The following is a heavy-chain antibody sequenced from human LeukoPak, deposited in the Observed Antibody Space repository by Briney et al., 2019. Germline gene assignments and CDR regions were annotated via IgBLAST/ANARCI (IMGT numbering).Heavy chain of an antibody. D-gene: IGHD5-12*01. J-gene: IGHJ4*02. Sequence: GGSLRLSCEASGFSFSAAWMTRVRQAPEKGLEWVATIKNDGSDKYYVDSVKGRFTLSRDNAKNSVYLQMNSLRVEDTAVYYCVNLGYSDGGQGTLVTVSS. V-gene: IGHV3-7*01. CDR2: IKNDGSDK. CDR1: GFSFSAAW. CDR3: VNLGYSD.